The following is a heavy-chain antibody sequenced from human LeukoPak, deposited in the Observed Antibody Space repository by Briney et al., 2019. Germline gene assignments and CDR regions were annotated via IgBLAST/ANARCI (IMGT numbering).Heavy chain of an antibody. Sequence: PGGSLRLSCAASGFTFSSYSMNWVRQAPGKGLEWVSSIRSSSSYISYADSVKGRFTISRDNAKNSLYLQMNSLRAEDTAVYYCARATASVSWYMDVWGKGTTVTISS. V-gene: IGHV3-21*01. CDR1: GFTFSSYS. D-gene: IGHD5/OR15-5a*01. CDR3: ARATASVSWYMDV. CDR2: IRSSSSYI. J-gene: IGHJ6*03.